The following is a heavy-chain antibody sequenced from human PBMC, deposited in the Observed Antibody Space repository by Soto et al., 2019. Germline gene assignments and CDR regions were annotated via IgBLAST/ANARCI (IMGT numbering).Heavy chain of an antibody. J-gene: IGHJ4*02. Sequence: QGQLVQSGADVKKPWASVKVSCKASGYTFSDYGVSWVRQAPGQGLEWMGWISSKNGNTNFAQKFRGRVTMTTDPSTSTVYMELRSLRPDDTAVYYCAREPPETPPDYWGQGTLVTVSS. CDR2: ISSKNGNT. CDR3: AREPPETPPDY. V-gene: IGHV1-18*01. CDR1: GYTFSDYG.